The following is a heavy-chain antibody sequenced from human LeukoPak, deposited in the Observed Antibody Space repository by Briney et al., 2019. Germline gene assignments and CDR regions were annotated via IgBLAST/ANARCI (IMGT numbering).Heavy chain of an antibody. CDR1: GFTFSSCS. V-gene: IGHV3-21*01. D-gene: IGHD3-22*01. J-gene: IGHJ4*02. Sequence: GGSLRLSCAASGFTFSSCSMNWVRQAPGKGLEWVSSISSSSSYIYYADSVKGRFTISRDNAKNTLYLQMNSLRAEDTAVYYCARVLNYYDSSGYYFSYWGQGTLVTVSS. CDR2: ISSSSSYI. CDR3: ARVLNYYDSSGYYFSY.